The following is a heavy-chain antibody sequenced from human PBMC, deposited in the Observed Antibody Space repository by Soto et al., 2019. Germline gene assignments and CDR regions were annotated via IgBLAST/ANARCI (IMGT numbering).Heavy chain of an antibody. CDR3: TTDPGITIFGVAGSTAAFDI. Sequence: PGGSLRLSCAASGFTFSNAWMSWVRQAPGKGLEWVGRIKSKTDGGTTDYAAPAKGRFTISRDDSKNTLYLQMNSLKTEDTAVYYCTTDPGITIFGVAGSTAAFDIWGQGTMVTVSS. CDR1: GFTFSNAW. J-gene: IGHJ3*02. D-gene: IGHD3-3*01. V-gene: IGHV3-15*01. CDR2: IKSKTDGGTT.